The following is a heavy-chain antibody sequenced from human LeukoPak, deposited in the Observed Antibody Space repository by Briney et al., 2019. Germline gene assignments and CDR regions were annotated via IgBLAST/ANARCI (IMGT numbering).Heavy chain of an antibody. D-gene: IGHD6-13*01. CDR2: IKSKTDGGTT. V-gene: IGHV3-15*01. Sequence: GGSLRLSCAASGFTFSNAWTSWVRQAPGKGLEWVGRIKSKTDGGTTDYAAPVKGRFTISRDDSKNTLYLQMNSLKTEDTAVYYCTTDPGSSWYFFYGRDPDYWGRGTLVTVSS. J-gene: IGHJ4*02. CDR1: GFTFSNAW. CDR3: TTDPGSSWYFFYGRDPDY.